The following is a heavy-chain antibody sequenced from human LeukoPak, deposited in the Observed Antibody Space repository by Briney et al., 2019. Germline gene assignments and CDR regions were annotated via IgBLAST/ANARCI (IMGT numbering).Heavy chain of an antibody. CDR2: ITGDGSSI. CDR3: ASGMTRDYDLGHDY. J-gene: IGHJ4*02. CDR1: GFTLSTYG. D-gene: IGHD3-22*01. V-gene: IGHV3-64*02. Sequence: GGSLRLSCAASGFTLSTYGMVWVRQAPGKGLEYVSAITGDGSSIFYADSVKGRFTISRDSSRNTLFLKMDGLRAEDMAVYYCASGMTRDYDLGHDYWGQGTLVTVSS.